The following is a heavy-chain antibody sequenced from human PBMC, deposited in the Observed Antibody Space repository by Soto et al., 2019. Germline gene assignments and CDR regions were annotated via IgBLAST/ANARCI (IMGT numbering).Heavy chain of an antibody. Sequence: QLQLQESGPGLVNPSETLSLTCTVSGDSVTISDYYWVWIRQPPGKGLEWIGSIHYSGSTYYNPSLKRRVTISGDKSKKQFYLKLTSVTAADAAVYYCAAHDSGGYYAEYWGQGTLVTVSA. V-gene: IGHV4-39*01. CDR3: AAHDSGGYYAEY. D-gene: IGHD3-22*01. CDR1: GDSVTISDYY. J-gene: IGHJ4*02. CDR2: IHYSGST.